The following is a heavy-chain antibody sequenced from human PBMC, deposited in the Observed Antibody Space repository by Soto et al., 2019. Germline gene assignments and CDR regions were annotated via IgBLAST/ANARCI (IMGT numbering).Heavy chain of an antibody. CDR1: GFTFSSYA. Sequence: GGSLRLSCEASGFTFSSYAMSWVRQAPGKGLEWVSDISGGGSTTYYADSVKGRFTISRDNSKNTLYLQLNSLRAEDTAVYYCARDQAAGGTISRYFQDWGQGTLVTVSS. CDR3: ARDQAAGGTISRYFQD. CDR2: ISGGGSTT. V-gene: IGHV3-23*01. D-gene: IGHD6-13*01. J-gene: IGHJ1*01.